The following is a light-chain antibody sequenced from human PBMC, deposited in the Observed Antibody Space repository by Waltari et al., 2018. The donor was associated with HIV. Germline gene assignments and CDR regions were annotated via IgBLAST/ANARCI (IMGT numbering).Light chain of an antibody. CDR1: ESLVHSDGYTY. CDR2: ESS. CDR3: MQATQFPLT. Sequence: DLVMTQTPLSSPVTLGQPASISCRSSESLVHSDGYTYLSWLHQRPGQPPRLLIYESSKRFSGAPDRFSGSGAGTDFTLKISRVEAEDVWVYYCMQATQFPLTFGGGTKVEIK. V-gene: IGKV2-24*01. J-gene: IGKJ4*01.